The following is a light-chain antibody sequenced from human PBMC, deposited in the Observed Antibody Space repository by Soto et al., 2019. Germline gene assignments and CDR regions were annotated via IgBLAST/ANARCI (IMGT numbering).Light chain of an antibody. J-gene: IGLJ1*01. V-gene: IGLV2-14*01. CDR1: SSDVGVYDY. CDR2: EVS. Sequence: QSVLTQPASVSGSPGQSITISCTGTSSDVGVYDYVSWYQHHPGKAPKFLIYEVSNRPSGVSNRFSGSKSGNTASLTISGLQAEDEADYYCSSYTTRSTYVFGTGTKV. CDR3: SSYTTRSTYV.